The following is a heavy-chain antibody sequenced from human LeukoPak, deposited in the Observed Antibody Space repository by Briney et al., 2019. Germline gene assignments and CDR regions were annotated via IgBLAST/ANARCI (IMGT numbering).Heavy chain of an antibody. Sequence: ASVKVSCKVSGYTLSELSTHWVRQAPGKGLEWMGGEDGEAIYAQKFQGRVTMTEDTSTDTAYMDLSSLISEDTAVYYCASIDLDSWGQGTLVTVSS. CDR1: GYTLSELS. CDR3: ASIDLDS. D-gene: IGHD3-22*01. J-gene: IGHJ4*02. V-gene: IGHV1-24*01. CDR2: EDGEA.